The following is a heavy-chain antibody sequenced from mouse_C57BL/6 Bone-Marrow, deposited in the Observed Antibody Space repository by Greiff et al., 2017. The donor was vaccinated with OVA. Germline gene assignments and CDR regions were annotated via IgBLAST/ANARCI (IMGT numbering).Heavy chain of an antibody. CDR1: GYTFTSYT. J-gene: IGHJ3*01. Sequence: QVQLQQSGAELARPGASVKMSCKASGYTFTSYTMHWVKQRPGQGLEWIGYINPSSGYTKSNPKFKDKATLTADKSSSTAYMQLSSLTSEDSAVYYCAKSNYQTSAWFAYWGQGTLVTVSA. CDR2: INPSSGYT. CDR3: AKSNYQTSAWFAY. V-gene: IGHV1-4*01. D-gene: IGHD2-5*01.